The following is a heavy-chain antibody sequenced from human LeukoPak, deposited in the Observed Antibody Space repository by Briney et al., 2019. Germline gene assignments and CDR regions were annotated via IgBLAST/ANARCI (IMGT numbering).Heavy chain of an antibody. Sequence: SETLSLTCTVSGGSISSYYWSWIRQPPGKGLEWIGYIYYSGSTNYNPSLKSRVTISVDTSKNQFSLKLSSVTVADTAVYYCARTRRYSSSSTMDYWGQGTLVTVSS. CDR3: ARTRRYSSSSTMDY. CDR1: GGSISSYY. D-gene: IGHD6-6*01. J-gene: IGHJ4*02. V-gene: IGHV4-59*08. CDR2: IYYSGST.